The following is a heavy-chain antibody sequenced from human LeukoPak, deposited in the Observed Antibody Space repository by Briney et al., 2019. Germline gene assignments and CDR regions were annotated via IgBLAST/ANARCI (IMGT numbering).Heavy chain of an antibody. CDR3: ARDNSGYSNYNYYYYGMDV. J-gene: IGHJ6*02. CDR1: GGTFSSYA. Sequence: SVKVSCKASGGTFSSYAISWVRQAPGQGLEWMGRIIPIFGIANYAQKFQGRVTITADESTSTAYMELSSLRSEDTAVYYCARDNSGYSNYNYYYYGMDVWGQGTTVTVSS. CDR2: IIPIFGIA. D-gene: IGHD4-11*01. V-gene: IGHV1-69*13.